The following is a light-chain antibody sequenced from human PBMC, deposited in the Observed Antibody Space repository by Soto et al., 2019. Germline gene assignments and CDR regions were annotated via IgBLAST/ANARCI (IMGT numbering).Light chain of an antibody. CDR2: DAS. Sequence: DIQMTQSPSILSASVGDRVTITCRASQSISSWLAWYQQKPGKAPKLLIYDASSLETGVPSRFNGIGSGTEFTLTITSLQPDDFATYYCQQYDSYACTFGQGTKVEIK. V-gene: IGKV1-5*01. CDR3: QQYDSYACT. J-gene: IGKJ1*01. CDR1: QSISSW.